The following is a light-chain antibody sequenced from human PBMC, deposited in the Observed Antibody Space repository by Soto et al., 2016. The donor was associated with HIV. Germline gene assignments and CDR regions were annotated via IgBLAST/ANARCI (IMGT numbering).Light chain of an antibody. CDR3: QQLHSYPLT. Sequence: DIQLTQSPSFLSASVGDRVTITCRASQGISSYLAWYQQKPGKAPKLLIHAASTLQSGVPSRFSGSGSGTKFTLTISSLQPEDFATYYCQQLHSYPLTFGGGTKVEIK. CDR1: QGISSY. J-gene: IGKJ4*01. V-gene: IGKV1-9*01. CDR2: AAS.